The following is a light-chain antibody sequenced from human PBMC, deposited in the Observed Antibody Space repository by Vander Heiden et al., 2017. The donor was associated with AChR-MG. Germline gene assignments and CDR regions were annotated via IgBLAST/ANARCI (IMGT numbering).Light chain of an antibody. Sequence: EIVLTQSPGTLSLSPGERATLSCRASQSVSSNSLAWYQQKPGQAPRLLIHGASSRAAGIPGRFSGSGSGTDFTLTISRLEPEDFAVYYCQQSGTSPFTFGPGTKVDIK. CDR3: QQSGTSPFT. CDR1: QSVSSNS. V-gene: IGKV3-20*01. J-gene: IGKJ3*01. CDR2: GAS.